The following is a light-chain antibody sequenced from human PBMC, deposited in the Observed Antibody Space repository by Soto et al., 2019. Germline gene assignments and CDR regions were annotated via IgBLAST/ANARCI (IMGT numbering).Light chain of an antibody. CDR2: GAS. V-gene: IGKV3-20*01. J-gene: IGKJ2*01. Sequence: EIVLTQSPGTLSLSPGERATLSCRASQSVSSSYLAWYQQKPGQAPRLLIYGASSRATGIPDRFSGSGSGTDFTFAISRLEPEEFAVYYCQQYGSSPPYTFGQGTKLEIK. CDR3: QQYGSSPPYT. CDR1: QSVSSSY.